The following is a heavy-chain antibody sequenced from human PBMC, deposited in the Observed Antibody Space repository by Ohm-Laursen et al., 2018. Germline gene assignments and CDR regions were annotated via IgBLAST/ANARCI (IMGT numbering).Heavy chain of an antibody. J-gene: IGHJ4*02. CDR1: GGSISSSSYY. CDR2: IYYSGST. D-gene: IGHD5-18*01. CDR3: ASDFRGYSYGYSYFDY. Sequence: GTLSLNCTVSGGSISSSSYYWGWIRQPPGKGLEWIGSIYYSGSTYYNPSLKSRVTISVDTSKNQFSLKLSSVTAADTAVYYCASDFRGYSYGYSYFDYWGQGTLVTVSS. V-gene: IGHV4-39*01.